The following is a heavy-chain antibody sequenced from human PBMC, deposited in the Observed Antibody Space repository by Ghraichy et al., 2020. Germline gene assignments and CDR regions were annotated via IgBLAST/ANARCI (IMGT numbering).Heavy chain of an antibody. D-gene: IGHD4-17*01. CDR2: IKLSGST. J-gene: IGHJ4*02. Sequence: GSLRLSCTVYGGSFSGYYWSWLRQPPGKGLEWIGEIKLSGSTSYSPSLRSRVTISVDTSKNKFSLKLTSVTAADTAMYYCARGLSYGDYVVAFGYWGQGTLVTVSS. CDR1: GGSFSGYY. CDR3: ARGLSYGDYVVAFGY. V-gene: IGHV4-34*01.